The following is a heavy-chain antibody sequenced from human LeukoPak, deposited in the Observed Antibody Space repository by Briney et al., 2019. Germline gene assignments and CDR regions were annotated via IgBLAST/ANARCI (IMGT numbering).Heavy chain of an antibody. CDR1: GNYW. J-gene: IGHJ4*02. CDR3: VSFYETY. Sequence: GGSLRLSCAASGNYWMHWVRQVPGKGLVWVSHINSDGSWTSYADSVKGRFTISKDNAKNTVYLQMNSLRAEDTAVYYCVSFYETYWGRGILVTVSS. CDR2: INSDGSWT. D-gene: IGHD2/OR15-2a*01. V-gene: IGHV3-74*01.